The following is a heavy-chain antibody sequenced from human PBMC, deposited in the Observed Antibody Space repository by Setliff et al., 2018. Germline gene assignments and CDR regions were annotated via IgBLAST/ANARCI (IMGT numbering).Heavy chain of an antibody. CDR1: GGSITSGSFY. D-gene: IGHD3-9*01. Sequence: SETLSLTCTVSGGSITSGSFYWSWIRQPAGKKLEWIGRIHASGSPDYNPSFKCRVTISRDTSTNQFSLKLGSVTAADTAVYYCARERYFDWFFEDWGHGTLVTVSS. J-gene: IGHJ4*01. CDR3: ARERYFDWFFED. V-gene: IGHV4-61*02. CDR2: IHASGSP.